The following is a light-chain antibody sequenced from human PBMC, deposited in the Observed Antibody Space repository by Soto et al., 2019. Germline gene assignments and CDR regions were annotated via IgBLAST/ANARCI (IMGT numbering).Light chain of an antibody. CDR1: SSDVGGYNY. CDR3: SSFAGNTRLWV. J-gene: IGLJ3*02. CDR2: EVT. V-gene: IGLV2-8*01. Sequence: SALTQPPSASGSPGQSVTISCTGTSSDVGGYNYVSWYQQHPGKAPKLMIYEVTKRPSGVPDRFSGSKSGNTASLTVSGLQAEDEADYYCSSFAGNTRLWVFGGGTKLTVL.